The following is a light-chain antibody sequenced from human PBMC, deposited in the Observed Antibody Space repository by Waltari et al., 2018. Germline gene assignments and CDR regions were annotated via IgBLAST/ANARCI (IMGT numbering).Light chain of an antibody. CDR3: STWDSSRNDV. CDR2: AED. J-gene: IGLJ3*02. CDR1: RSDIGNNF. V-gene: IGLV1-51*02. Sequence: QSVLTQPPSVSAAPGQKAIISCSGTRSDIGNNFLSWFQHLTGAAPKLRIYAEDKRPTGIPDRFSASKSGASGTLVITGLQTGDEADYYCSTWDSSRNDVFGGGTKLTVL.